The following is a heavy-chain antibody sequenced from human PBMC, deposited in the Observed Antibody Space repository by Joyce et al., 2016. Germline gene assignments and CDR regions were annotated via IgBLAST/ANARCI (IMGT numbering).Heavy chain of an antibody. Sequence: QVQLVESGGGVVLPGRSLRLSCAVSGFIFRSYAMHWVRQAPGKGLEWVAVGSYDGSNKYYADSVKGRFTISRDNSKNTLYLQMSSLRGEDTAVYYCARDACGADCYLDYWGQGTLVIISS. CDR2: GSYDGSNK. J-gene: IGHJ4*02. CDR3: ARDACGADCYLDY. V-gene: IGHV3-30-3*01. D-gene: IGHD2-21*02. CDR1: GFIFRSYA.